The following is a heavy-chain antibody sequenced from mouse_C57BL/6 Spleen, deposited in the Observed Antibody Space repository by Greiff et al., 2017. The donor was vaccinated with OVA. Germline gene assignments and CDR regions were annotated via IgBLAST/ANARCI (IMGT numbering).Heavy chain of an antibody. CDR3: ARMDYGSSHEGFAY. CDR1: GYSFTDYY. D-gene: IGHD1-1*01. V-gene: IGHV1-39*01. CDR2: INPNYGTT. Sequence: EVQLVESGPELVKPGASVKLSCKASGYSFTDYYMNWVKQSTGKSLEWIGVINPNYGTTSYNQKFKGKATLTVDQSSSTAYMQLNSLTSEDSSVYYGARMDYGSSHEGFAYWGQGTLVTVSA. J-gene: IGHJ3*01.